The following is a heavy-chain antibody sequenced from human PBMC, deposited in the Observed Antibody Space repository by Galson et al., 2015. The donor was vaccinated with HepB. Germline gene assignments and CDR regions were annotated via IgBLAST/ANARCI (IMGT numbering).Heavy chain of an antibody. V-gene: IGHV1-69*13. Sequence: SVKVSCKASGGTFSSYAISWVRQAPGQGLEWMGGIIPIFGTANYAQKFQGRVTITADESTSTAYMELSSLRSEDTAVYYCARGGPGRDGYNSPFDIWGQGTMVTVSS. D-gene: IGHD5-24*01. CDR2: IIPIFGTA. J-gene: IGHJ3*02. CDR1: GGTFSSYA. CDR3: ARGGPGRDGYNSPFDI.